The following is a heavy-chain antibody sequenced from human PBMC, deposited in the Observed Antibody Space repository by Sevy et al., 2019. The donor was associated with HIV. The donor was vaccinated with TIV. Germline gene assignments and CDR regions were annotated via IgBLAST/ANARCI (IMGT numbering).Heavy chain of an antibody. CDR2: IYPGDSDT. CDR3: ARARAGYGSGSYPEEYFDY. D-gene: IGHD3-10*01. V-gene: IGHV5-51*01. Sequence: GESLKISCKGSGYSFTSYWIGWVRQMPGKGLEWMGIIYPGDSDTRYSPSFQGQVTISADKSISTAYLQWSSLKALDTAMYYCARARAGYGSGSYPEEYFDYWGQGTLVTVSS. CDR1: GYSFTSYW. J-gene: IGHJ4*02.